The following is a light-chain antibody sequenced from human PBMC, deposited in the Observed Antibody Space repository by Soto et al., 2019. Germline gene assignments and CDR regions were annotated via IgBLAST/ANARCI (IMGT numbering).Light chain of an antibody. CDR1: QTISTW. CDR3: QQYTNTNNPWM. J-gene: IGKJ1*01. V-gene: IGKV1-5*01. CDR2: DAS. Sequence: GDIVTITCRASQTISTWMAWYQQKPGKAPKLLVYDASTLQSGVASRFSGSGPGTEFTLIISGLQPDDSATYYCQQYTNTNNPWMFGQGTKVDIK.